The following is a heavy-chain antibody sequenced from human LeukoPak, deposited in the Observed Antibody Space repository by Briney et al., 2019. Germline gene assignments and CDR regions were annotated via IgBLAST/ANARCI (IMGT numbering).Heavy chain of an antibody. J-gene: IGHJ4*02. CDR3: ARRAETPNGVCCLFDY. CDR1: GYSFTNYW. D-gene: IGHD2-8*01. V-gene: IGHV5-51*01. CDR2: IYPGDSDI. Sequence: GESLKISCQGSGYSFTNYWIGWVSQMPGKGLEWMGVIYPGDSDIRYSPSFQGQVTISADKSISTAYVQWSSLKASGTAVYYCARRAETPNGVCCLFDYWGQGTLVTVSS.